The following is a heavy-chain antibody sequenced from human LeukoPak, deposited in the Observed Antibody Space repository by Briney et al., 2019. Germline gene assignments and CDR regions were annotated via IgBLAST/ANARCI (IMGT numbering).Heavy chain of an antibody. J-gene: IGHJ6*03. D-gene: IGHD3-10*01. CDR3: AKGIYYYYYMDV. V-gene: IGHV3-23*01. CDR2: FSGSGGST. CDR1: GFTVSIYA. Sequence: GSLRLSCAASGFTVSIYAMNWVRQSPGKGLEWVSAFSGSGGSTYYADSVKGRFTISRDNSKSTLYLQMNSLRAEDTAVYYCAKGIYYYYYMDVWGKGTTVTVSS.